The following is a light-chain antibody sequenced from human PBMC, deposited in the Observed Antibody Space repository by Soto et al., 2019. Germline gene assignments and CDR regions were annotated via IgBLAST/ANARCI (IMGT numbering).Light chain of an antibody. CDR1: SSDIGGYKS. V-gene: IGLV2-14*03. CDR3: SSYTLSETLL. Sequence: QSALTQPASVSGSPGQSITISCTGTSSDIGGYKSVSWYQQHPGKAPKLIIYDVTNRPSGISHRFSGSRSGNTASLTVSGLQADDEAHYYCSSYTLSETLLFGGGTKLTVL. CDR2: DVT. J-gene: IGLJ3*02.